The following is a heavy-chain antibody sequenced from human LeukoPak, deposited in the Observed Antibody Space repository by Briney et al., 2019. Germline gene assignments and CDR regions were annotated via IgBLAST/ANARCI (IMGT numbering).Heavy chain of an antibody. CDR2: VNPSGGSI. CDR1: GYTFINYY. V-gene: IGHV1-46*01. CDR3: ARGVVTTSGYLDF. Sequence: ASVTVSCKASGYTFINYYMHWVRQAPGQGLEWMGIVNPSGGSIKYAQTFQGRVTMTRDPSTNTVYMDMSSLRSDDTAVYYCARGVVTTSGYLDFWGQGTLITVSS. D-gene: IGHD2-21*02. J-gene: IGHJ4*02.